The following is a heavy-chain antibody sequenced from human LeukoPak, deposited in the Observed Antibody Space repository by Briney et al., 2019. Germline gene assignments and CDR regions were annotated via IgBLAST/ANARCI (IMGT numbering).Heavy chain of an antibody. D-gene: IGHD1-26*01. J-gene: IGHJ5*02. CDR2: IRYDGSNK. CDR3: AKDQVGARYNWFDP. V-gene: IGHV3-30*02. CDR1: GFTFSSYG. Sequence: GGSLRLSCAASGFTFSSYGMHWVRQAPGKGLEWAAFIRYDGSNKYYADSVKGRFTISRDNSKNTLYLQMNSLRAEDTAVYYCAKDQVGARYNWFDPWGQGTLVTVSS.